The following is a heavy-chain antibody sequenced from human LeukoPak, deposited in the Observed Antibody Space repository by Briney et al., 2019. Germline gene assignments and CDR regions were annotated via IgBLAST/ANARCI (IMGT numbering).Heavy chain of an antibody. Sequence: ASETLSLTCTVSGGSISSYYWSWIRQPAGKGLEWIGRIYTSGSTNYNPSLKSRVTMSVDTSKNQFSLKLSSVTAADTAVYYCARALRYFDSYYYGMDVWGQGTTVTVSS. V-gene: IGHV4-4*07. J-gene: IGHJ6*02. D-gene: IGHD3-9*01. CDR3: ARALRYFDSYYYGMDV. CDR2: IYTSGST. CDR1: GGSISSYY.